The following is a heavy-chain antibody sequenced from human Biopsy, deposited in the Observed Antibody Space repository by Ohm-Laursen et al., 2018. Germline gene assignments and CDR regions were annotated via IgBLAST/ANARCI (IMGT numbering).Heavy chain of an antibody. Sequence: LSLTCAVYNVSFSSFYWSWIRQPPGKGLEWISYITGSSSTIYYADSVKGRFTISRDNAKNSLYLQMNSLRAEDTAVYYCTRLAYYYYYGMDVWGQGTTVTVPS. CDR1: NVSFSSFY. CDR2: ITGSSSTI. J-gene: IGHJ6*02. CDR3: TRLAYYYYYGMDV. D-gene: IGHD2-21*01. V-gene: IGHV3-48*03.